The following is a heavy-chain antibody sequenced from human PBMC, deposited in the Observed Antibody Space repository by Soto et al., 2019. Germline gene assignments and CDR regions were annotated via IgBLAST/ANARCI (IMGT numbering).Heavy chain of an antibody. J-gene: IGHJ6*02. Sequence: QVQLVESGGGVVQPGRSLRLSCAASGFTFSSYAMHWVRQAPGKGLEWVAVISYDGSNKYYAASVKGRFTISRDNSKNTLYLQMISLRAEDTAVYYCARDSLRITIFGHYGMDVWCQGTTVTVSS. CDR1: GFTFSSYA. D-gene: IGHD3-3*01. CDR2: ISYDGSNK. CDR3: ARDSLRITIFGHYGMDV. V-gene: IGHV3-30-3*01.